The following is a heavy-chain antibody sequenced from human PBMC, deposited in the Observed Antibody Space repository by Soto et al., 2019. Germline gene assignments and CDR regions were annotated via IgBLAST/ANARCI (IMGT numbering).Heavy chain of an antibody. CDR3: AKDSGYWYFDL. CDR2: ISGSGDST. V-gene: IGHV3-23*01. D-gene: IGHD6-25*01. CDR1: GFTFNSYV. J-gene: IGHJ2*01. Sequence: EVQLLESGGGLVQPGGSLRLSCAASGFTFNSYVMSWVRQAPGKGLEWVSAISGSGDSTYYADSVKGRFTIFRDSSKNTLYLQMNSLRAEDTAIYYCAKDSGYWYFDLWGRGTLVTVSS.